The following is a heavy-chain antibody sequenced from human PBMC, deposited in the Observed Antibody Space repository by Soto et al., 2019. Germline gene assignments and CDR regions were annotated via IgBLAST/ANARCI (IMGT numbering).Heavy chain of an antibody. Sequence: QLQLQESGPGLVKPSETLSLTCAVSGGSISSTGYYWGWIRQPPGKGLEWIGSIYYSGSTYYNPSLKSGATLPLDTAKNRFSRKLSSVTAADTAVYYCASQLSSDSPTNYWGQVTLVTVAS. J-gene: IGHJ4*02. D-gene: IGHD6-19*01. CDR1: GGSISSTGYY. CDR2: IYYSGST. V-gene: IGHV4-39*01. CDR3: ASQLSSDSPTNY.